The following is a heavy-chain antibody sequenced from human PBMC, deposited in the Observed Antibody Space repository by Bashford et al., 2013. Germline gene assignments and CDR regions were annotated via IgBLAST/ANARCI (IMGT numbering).Heavy chain of an antibody. J-gene: IGHJ4*02. Sequence: SGGSLETLLCSLWIHFSHAWMSWSATSRKGLEWVGRIRSGGTTEYAAPVKGRFTVSRDDSKNTVFLQMNSLKTEDTAVYYCVADVPDLDAMIDYWGQGTLVTVSS. D-gene: IGHD2-2*01. V-gene: IGHV3-15*01. CDR3: VADVPDLDAMIDY. CDR2: IRSGGTT. CDR1: IHFSHAW.